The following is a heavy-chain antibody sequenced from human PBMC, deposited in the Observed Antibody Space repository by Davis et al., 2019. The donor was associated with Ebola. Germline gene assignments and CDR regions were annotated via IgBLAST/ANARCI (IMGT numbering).Heavy chain of an antibody. Sequence: GESLKISCAASGFTFSSYNMNWIRQAPGKGLEWVASITGSSSYIEYADSVKGRFTISRENSNNAVYLQMKSLRADDTAVYYCANTKAYTSGFGDWGQGTVVTVSS. D-gene: IGHD6-25*01. CDR3: ANTKAYTSGFGD. CDR1: GFTFSSYN. CDR2: ITGSSSYI. J-gene: IGHJ4*02. V-gene: IGHV3-21*01.